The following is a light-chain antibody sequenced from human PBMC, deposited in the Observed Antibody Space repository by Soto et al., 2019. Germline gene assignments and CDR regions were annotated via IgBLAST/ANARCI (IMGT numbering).Light chain of an antibody. J-gene: IGLJ2*01. V-gene: IGLV2-14*01. CDR2: EVS. CDR1: SSDVGGYKY. Sequence: QSGLTQPASVSGSPGQSITISCTGTSSDVGGYKYVSWYQQHPGKAPKLMIYEVSNRPSGVSDRFSGSKSGNTASLTISGLQPEDEADYYCSSYASSRTVVFGGGTKLTVL. CDR3: SSYASSRTVV.